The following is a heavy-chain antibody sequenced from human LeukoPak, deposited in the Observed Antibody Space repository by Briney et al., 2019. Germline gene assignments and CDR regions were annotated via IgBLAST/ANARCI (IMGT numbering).Heavy chain of an antibody. Sequence: SETLSLTCTVSGGSISISSYYWGWIRQPPGKGLEWIGSIYYSGSTYYNPSLKSRVTISVDTSKNQFSLKLSSVTAADTAVYYCARQGGTATTLDYWGQGTLVTVSS. CDR3: ARQGGTATTLDY. V-gene: IGHV4-39*01. CDR1: GGSISISSYY. D-gene: IGHD4-17*01. CDR2: IYYSGST. J-gene: IGHJ4*02.